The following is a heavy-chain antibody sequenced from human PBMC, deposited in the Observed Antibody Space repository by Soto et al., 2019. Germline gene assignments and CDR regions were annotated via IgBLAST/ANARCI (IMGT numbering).Heavy chain of an antibody. V-gene: IGHV1-69*01. J-gene: IGHJ4*02. Sequence: VQLVQSGAEVKKPGSSVKVSYKASGGTFSSYSINWVRQAPGQGLEWMGEIIPIFGTANYAQKSQGRVTITADESTSTAYMELSSLRSEDTAVYYCARDGGRHSGGIDYWGQGTLVTVSS. CDR1: GGTFSSYS. CDR3: ARDGGRHSGGIDY. D-gene: IGHD1-26*01. CDR2: IIPIFGTA.